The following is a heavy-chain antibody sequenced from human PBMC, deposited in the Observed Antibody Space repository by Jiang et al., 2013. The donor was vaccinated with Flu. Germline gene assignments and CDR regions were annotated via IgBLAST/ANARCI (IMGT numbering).Heavy chain of an antibody. J-gene: IGHJ4*02. CDR3: VRGRTRCPDY. CDR2: IYYSGST. D-gene: IGHD1-14*01. V-gene: IGHV4-34*01. Sequence: SLTCAVYGGSFSGYYWSWIRQPPGKGLEWIGSIYYSGSTYYNPSLKSRVTISVDTSKNQFSLKLSSVTAADSAVYYCVRGRTRCPDYWGQGTLVTVSS. CDR1: GGSFSGYY.